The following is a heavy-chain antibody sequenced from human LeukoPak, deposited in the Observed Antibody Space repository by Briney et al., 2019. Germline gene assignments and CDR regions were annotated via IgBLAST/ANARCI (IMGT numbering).Heavy chain of an antibody. CDR3: AKDAYGSGSTQDH. J-gene: IGHJ4*02. Sequence: GGSLRLSCAASGFTFSSYGMHWVRQAPGKGLEWVAFIRYDGSNKYYADSVKGRFTISRENSKNTLYLQMNSLRAEDTAVYYCAKDAYGSGSTQDHWGQGTLVTVSS. V-gene: IGHV3-30*02. D-gene: IGHD3-10*01. CDR2: IRYDGSNK. CDR1: GFTFSSYG.